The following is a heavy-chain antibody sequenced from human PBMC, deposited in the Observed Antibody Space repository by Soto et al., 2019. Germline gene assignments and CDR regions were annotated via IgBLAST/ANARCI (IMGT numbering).Heavy chain of an antibody. D-gene: IGHD3-16*01. V-gene: IGHV3-23*01. CDR1: GFTFNRNA. J-gene: IGHJ3*01. CDR3: AKNRDYDYDAFDV. CDR2: ITGNSAFT. Sequence: EVQLLQSGGGLVQPGGSLRLSCAGSGFTFNRNAMSWVRQAPGKGLEWVSGITGNSAFTYYADSVKGRFIISRDNSKNTLYLQTNTLRVEDTAVYYCAKNRDYDYDAFDVWGQGTVVTVSS.